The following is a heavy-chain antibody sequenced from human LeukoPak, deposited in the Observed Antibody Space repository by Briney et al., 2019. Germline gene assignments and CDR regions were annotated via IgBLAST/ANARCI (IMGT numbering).Heavy chain of an antibody. CDR1: GDSITSNDFY. D-gene: IGHD6-13*01. CDR3: ARSAENSPRAAAGRSYDY. CDR2: IHYSGTT. Sequence: SETLSLTCTVSGDSITSNDFYWGWIRQAPGKGLEWIGSIHYSGTTYYNPSLKSRVTISVDTSKGHFSLKLSSVTAADTAVYYCARSAENSPRAAAGRSYDYWGQGTLVTVSS. J-gene: IGHJ4*02. V-gene: IGHV4-39*07.